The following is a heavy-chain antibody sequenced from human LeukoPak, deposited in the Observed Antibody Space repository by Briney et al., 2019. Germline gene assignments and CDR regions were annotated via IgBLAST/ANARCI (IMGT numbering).Heavy chain of an antibody. D-gene: IGHD4-11*01. J-gene: IGHJ4*02. V-gene: IGHV3-11*01. CDR2: ISGSGDSK. Sequence: PGGSLRLSCAASGFTFSDYYMSWIRQAPGKGLEWVSYISGSGDSKFYADSVKGRFTISRDNAKNSLYLQMNSLRAEDTAVYYCVRRTYSNYSFDYWGQGTPVTVSS. CDR3: VRRTYSNYSFDY. CDR1: GFTFSDYY.